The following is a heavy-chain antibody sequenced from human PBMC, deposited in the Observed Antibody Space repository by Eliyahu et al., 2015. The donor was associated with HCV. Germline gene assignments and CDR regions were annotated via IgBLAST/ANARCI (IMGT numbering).Heavy chain of an antibody. V-gene: IGHV3-15*01. D-gene: IGHD3-10*01. J-gene: IGHJ6*02. CDR2: IKSKTDGGTT. CDR3: TTGYGSGSLYYYYGMDV. Sequence: EVQLVESGGGLVKPGGSLRLSCAASGFTFSNXWMXWVRQGPGKGLEWVGRIKSKTDGGTTDYAAPVKGRFTISRDDSKNTLYLQMNSLKTEDTAVYYCTTGYGSGSLYYYYGMDVWGQGTTVTVSS. CDR1: GFTFSNXW.